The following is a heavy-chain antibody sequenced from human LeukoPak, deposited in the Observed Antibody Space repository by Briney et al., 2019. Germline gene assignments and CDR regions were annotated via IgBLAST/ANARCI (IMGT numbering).Heavy chain of an antibody. D-gene: IGHD6-19*01. V-gene: IGHV3-30*04. J-gene: IGHJ4*02. CDR3: ARVQGGGYRTADY. Sequence: GGSLRLSCAASGFTLSNYIMHWVRQAPGKGLDWVAVILENGSNQYYADSVKGRFTISRDNSKNTLFLQMNSLRGEDTAMYYCARVQGGGYRTADYWDQGTLVTVSS. CDR2: ILENGSNQ. CDR1: GFTLSNYI.